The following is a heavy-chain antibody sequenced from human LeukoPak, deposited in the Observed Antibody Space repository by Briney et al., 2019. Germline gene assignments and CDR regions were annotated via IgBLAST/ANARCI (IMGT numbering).Heavy chain of an antibody. V-gene: IGHV4-39*07. CDR1: GGSITTSSYY. CDR3: ARGSKFLASVVPAAKLRTLGSTFVY. J-gene: IGHJ4*02. CDR2: INHSGST. D-gene: IGHD2-2*01. Sequence: SETLSLTCNVSGGSITTSSYYWGSIRQPPGKGLEWIGEINHSGSTNYNPSLKSRATISVDPSKNQFSLKLSSATAADTAVYYCARGSKFLASVVPAAKLRTLGSTFVYWGQGTLVTVSS.